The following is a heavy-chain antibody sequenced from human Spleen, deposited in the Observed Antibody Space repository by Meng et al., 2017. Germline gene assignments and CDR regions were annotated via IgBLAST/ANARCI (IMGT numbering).Heavy chain of an antibody. Sequence: GGSLRLSCAASGFSFDDYAMHWVRHAPGKGLEWVSSISWNSGSIGYADSVKGRFTISRDNAKNSLYLQMNSLRVEDTAVYYCARPYSTSDYYGMDVWGQGTTVTVSS. D-gene: IGHD1-26*01. CDR2: ISWNSGSI. J-gene: IGHJ6*02. V-gene: IGHV3-9*01. CDR3: ARPYSTSDYYGMDV. CDR1: GFSFDDYA.